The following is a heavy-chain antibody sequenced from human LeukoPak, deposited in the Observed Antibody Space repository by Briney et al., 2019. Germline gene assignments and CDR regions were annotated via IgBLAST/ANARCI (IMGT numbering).Heavy chain of an antibody. CDR2: IRYDGGNK. V-gene: IGHV3-30*02. CDR1: GFTFSSYG. D-gene: IGHD3-22*01. CDR3: ARQSGYSHAFDI. Sequence: GGSLRLSCAASGFTFSSYGMHWVRQAPGKWLEWVAFIRYDGGNKYYADSVKGRFTISRDNSKNTLYLQMNSLRTEDTAVYYCARQSGYSHAFDIWGQGTMVTVSS. J-gene: IGHJ3*02.